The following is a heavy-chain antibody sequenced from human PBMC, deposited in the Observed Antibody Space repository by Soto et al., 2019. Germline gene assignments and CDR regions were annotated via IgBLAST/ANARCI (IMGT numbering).Heavy chain of an antibody. J-gene: IGHJ6*02. D-gene: IGHD3-10*01. V-gene: IGHV4-30-4*01. Sequence: SETLSLTCTVSGGSISSGDYYWSWIRQPPGKGLEWIGYIYYSGSTYYNPSLKSRVTISVDTSKNQFSLKLSSVTAADTAVYYCARDRMVRGVDYYYGMDVWGQGTTVTVSS. CDR3: ARDRMVRGVDYYYGMDV. CDR2: IYYSGST. CDR1: GGSISSGDYY.